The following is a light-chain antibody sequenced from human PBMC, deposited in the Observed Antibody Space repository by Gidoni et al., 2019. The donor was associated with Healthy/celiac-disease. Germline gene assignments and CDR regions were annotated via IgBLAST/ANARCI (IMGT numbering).Light chain of an antibody. Sequence: LGERATINCKSSQSVLYSSNNKNYLAWYQQKPGQPPKLLIYWASNRESGVPDRFSGSGSGTDFTLTISSLQAEDVAVYYCQQYYSTPPTFGQGTKVEIK. CDR1: QSVLYSSNNKNY. J-gene: IGKJ1*01. CDR3: QQYYSTPPT. CDR2: WAS. V-gene: IGKV4-1*01.